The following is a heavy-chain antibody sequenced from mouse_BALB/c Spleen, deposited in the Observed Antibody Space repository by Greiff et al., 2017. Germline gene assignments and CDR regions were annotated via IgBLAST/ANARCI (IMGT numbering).Heavy chain of an antibody. Sequence: VHLVESGPGLVAPSQSLSITCTVSGFSLTGYGVHWVRQPPGKGLEWLGVIWAGGSTNYNSALMSRLSISKDNSKSQVFLKMNSLQTDDTAMYYCARGNYGSPYAMDYWGQGTSVTVSS. J-gene: IGHJ4*01. V-gene: IGHV2-9*02. D-gene: IGHD1-1*01. CDR2: IWAGGST. CDR1: GFSLTGYG. CDR3: ARGNYGSPYAMDY.